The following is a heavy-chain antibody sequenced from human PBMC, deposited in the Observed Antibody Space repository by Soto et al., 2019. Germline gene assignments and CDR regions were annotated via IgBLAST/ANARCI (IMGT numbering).Heavy chain of an antibody. CDR1: GYTFTDYD. J-gene: IGHJ4*02. V-gene: IGHV1-8*01. Sequence: QVQLVQSGAEVKKPGASVRVSCKASGYTFTDYDINWVRLATGQGLEWMGWMNPSSGYTGYAQKFQGRVTMTWDTSISTVYMELSSLTSADTAVYYCARFVRHQLPTIDYWGQGALVTVSS. CDR3: ARFVRHQLPTIDY. D-gene: IGHD1-26*01. CDR2: MNPSSGYT.